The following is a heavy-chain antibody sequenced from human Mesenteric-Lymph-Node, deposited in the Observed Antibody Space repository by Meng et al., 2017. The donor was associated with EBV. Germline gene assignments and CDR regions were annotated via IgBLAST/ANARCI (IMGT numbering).Heavy chain of an antibody. CDR1: GFTFSSHS. J-gene: IGHJ4*02. V-gene: IGHV3-23*01. D-gene: IGHD7-27*01. Sequence: EVQLLGSGGGLVQPGGSLRLSCAASGFTFSSHSMSWVRQAPGKGLEWVSAITGNGGNTYYADSVKGRFTISRDNAKNSLYLQMNSLRAEDTAVYYCARGGLTGFDYWGQGTLVTVSS. CDR2: ITGNGGNT. CDR3: ARGGLTGFDY.